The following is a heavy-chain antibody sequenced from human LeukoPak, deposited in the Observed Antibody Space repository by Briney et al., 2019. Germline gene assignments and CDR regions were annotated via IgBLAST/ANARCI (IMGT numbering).Heavy chain of an antibody. CDR1: GFTFSNAW. CDR2: IKSKTDGGTM. CDR3: NTAWYTGSYYSDY. Sequence: TGGSLRLSCAASGFTFSNAWMNWVRQAPGKGLEWVGHIKSKTDGGTMDCAAPVKGRFTISRDDSKNTLYLQMNSLKTEDTAVYYCNTAWYTGSYYSDYWGQGTLVTVSS. D-gene: IGHD1-26*01. V-gene: IGHV3-15*01. J-gene: IGHJ4*02.